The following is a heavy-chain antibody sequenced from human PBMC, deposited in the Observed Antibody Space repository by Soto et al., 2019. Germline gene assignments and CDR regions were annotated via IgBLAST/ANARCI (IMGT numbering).Heavy chain of an antibody. CDR3: ARDLHSSSWYRGWFDP. CDR1: GYTFTAYY. D-gene: IGHD6-13*01. V-gene: IGHV1-2*02. CDR2: INPGSGFT. J-gene: IGHJ5*02. Sequence: ASVKVSCKASGYTFTAYYMHWVRQAPGQGLEWMGWINPGSGFTNYAQNFQGRVTMTRDTSITTAYMELISLRSDDTAVYYCARDLHSSSWYRGWFDPWGQGTLVTVSS.